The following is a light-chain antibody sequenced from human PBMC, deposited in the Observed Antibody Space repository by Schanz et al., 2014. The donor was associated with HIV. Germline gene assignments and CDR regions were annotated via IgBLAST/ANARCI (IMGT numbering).Light chain of an antibody. CDR2: DVT. J-gene: IGLJ2*01. Sequence: QSALIQPASVSGSPGQSITISCTGTSSDLGAYNYLSWYQPHPGKAPKLLIYDVTYRPSGISNRFSGSKSGYTASLTISGLQADDEADYYCSSYTTSSTLVFGGGTKLTVL. CDR1: SSDLGAYNY. CDR3: SSYTTSSTLV. V-gene: IGLV2-14*03.